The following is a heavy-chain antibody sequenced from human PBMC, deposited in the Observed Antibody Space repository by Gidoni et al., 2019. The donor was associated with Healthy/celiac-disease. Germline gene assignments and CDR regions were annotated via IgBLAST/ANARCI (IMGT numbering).Heavy chain of an antibody. CDR3: ARHQTPGPTYYYGSGSYSD. CDR2: IYYSGST. Sequence: QLQLQASGTGLVKTSETLSLTCTVSACSIRSRSYSWGWIRQPPGKGLEWIGSIYYSGSTFYNPSLKSRVTISVDTSKNQFSLKLSSVTAADTAVYYCARHQTPGPTYYYGSGSYSDWGQGTLVTVSS. V-gene: IGHV4-39*01. J-gene: IGHJ4*02. CDR1: ACSIRSRSYS. D-gene: IGHD3-10*01.